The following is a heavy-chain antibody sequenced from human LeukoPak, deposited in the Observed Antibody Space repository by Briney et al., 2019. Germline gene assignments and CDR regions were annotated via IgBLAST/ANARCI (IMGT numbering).Heavy chain of an antibody. J-gene: IGHJ4*02. D-gene: IGHD3-16*01. V-gene: IGHV4-39*02. Sequence: PSETLSLTCTVSGGSISSSSYYWGWIRQPPGKGLEWIGSIYYSGSTYYNPSLKSRVTISVDTSKNQFSLKLSSVTAADTAVYYCARDPGDTGGLWGQGTLVTVSS. CDR2: IYYSGST. CDR3: ARDPGDTGGL. CDR1: GGSISSSSYY.